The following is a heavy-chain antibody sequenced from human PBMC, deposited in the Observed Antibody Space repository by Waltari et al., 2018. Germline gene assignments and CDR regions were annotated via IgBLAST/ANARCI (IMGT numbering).Heavy chain of an antibody. CDR1: GFTFSSYS. V-gene: IGHV3-21*01. D-gene: IGHD6-13*01. CDR2: ISSSSSYI. J-gene: IGHJ6*02. CDR3: ARGGSSWYDQYYYYYYGMDV. Sequence: EVQLVESGGGLVQPGGSLRLSCAASGFTFSSYSMNWVRQAPGKGLEWVSSISSSSSYIYYADSVKGRFTISRDNAKNSLYLQMNSLRAEDTAVYYCARGGSSWYDQYYYYYYGMDVWGQGTTVTVSS.